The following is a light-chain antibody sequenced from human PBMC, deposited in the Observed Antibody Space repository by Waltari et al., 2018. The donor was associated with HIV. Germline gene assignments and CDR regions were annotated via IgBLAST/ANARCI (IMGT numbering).Light chain of an antibody. V-gene: IGLV1-51*01. CDR3: GTWDSSLSAVV. Sequence: QSVLTQPPSVSAAPGQKVTISCSGSSSNIGNNYVSWYQQIPGTAPRLVIYDTNDRPSGIPHRCSGSKSGTSATLGITGPQTGDEADYYCGTWDSSLSAVVFGGGTKLTVL. CDR2: DTN. J-gene: IGLJ2*01. CDR1: SSNIGNNY.